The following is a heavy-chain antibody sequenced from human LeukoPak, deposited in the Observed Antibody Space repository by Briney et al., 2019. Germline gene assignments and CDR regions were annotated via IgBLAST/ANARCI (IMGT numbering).Heavy chain of an antibody. CDR2: IYYSGST. D-gene: IGHD3-3*01. Sequence: SQTLSLTCTVSGGSISSGGYYWSWIRQPPGKGLEWIGYIYYSGSTYYNPSLKSRVTISVDTSKNQFSLKLSSVTAADTAVYYCAAEEYYDFWSGYLEFAAPGRFDPWGQGTLVTVSS. V-gene: IGHV4-31*03. J-gene: IGHJ5*02. CDR1: GGSISSGGYY. CDR3: AAEEYYDFWSGYLEFAAPGRFDP.